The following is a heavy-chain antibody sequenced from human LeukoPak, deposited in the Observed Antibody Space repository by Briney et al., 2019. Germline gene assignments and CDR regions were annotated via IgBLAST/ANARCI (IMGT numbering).Heavy chain of an antibody. CDR2: FDPEDGET. V-gene: IGHV1-24*01. Sequence: ASVKVSCKVSGYTLTELSMHWVRQAPGKGLEWMGGFDPEDGETIYAQELQGRVTMTKDTSTDTAYMELRSLRSEDTAVYYCATWYYYDSSDYYLADYWGQGTLVTVSS. J-gene: IGHJ4*02. CDR3: ATWYYYDSSDYYLADY. CDR1: GYTLTELS. D-gene: IGHD3-22*01.